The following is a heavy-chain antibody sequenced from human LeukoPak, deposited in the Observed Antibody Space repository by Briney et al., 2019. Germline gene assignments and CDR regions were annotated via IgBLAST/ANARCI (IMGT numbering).Heavy chain of an antibody. J-gene: IGHJ3*02. CDR3: ASPVGATTVRAFDI. CDR2: TRNEANIYTT. Sequence: GGSLRLSCAASGFIFSDHYMDWVRQAPGKGLEWVGRTRNEANIYTTKYAASVKGRFTISRDDSKNSLYLQMNSLETEDTAVYYCASPVGATTVRAFDIWGQGTMVTVSS. CDR1: GFIFSDHY. V-gene: IGHV3-72*01. D-gene: IGHD1-26*01.